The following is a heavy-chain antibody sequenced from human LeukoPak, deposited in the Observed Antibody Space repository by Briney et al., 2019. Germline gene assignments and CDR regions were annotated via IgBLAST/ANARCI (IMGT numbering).Heavy chain of an antibody. D-gene: IGHD3-22*01. CDR1: GFTFGSYS. CDR3: ARDAGYSSGYPLDY. Sequence: PGGSLRLSCAASGFTFGSYSMNWVRQAPGKGLVWVSSISSSSSYIYYADSVKGRFTISRDNAKNSLYLQMNSLRAEDTAVYYCARDAGYSSGYPLDYWGQGTLVTVSS. V-gene: IGHV3-21*01. CDR2: ISSSSSYI. J-gene: IGHJ4*02.